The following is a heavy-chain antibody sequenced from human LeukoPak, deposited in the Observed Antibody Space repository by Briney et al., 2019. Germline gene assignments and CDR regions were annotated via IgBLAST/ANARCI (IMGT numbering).Heavy chain of an antibody. CDR3: ARGGEAGLAD. V-gene: IGHV4-59*01. D-gene: IGHD4-17*01. CDR2: IYSSGST. J-gene: IGHJ4*02. Sequence: PSETLSLTCTVSGASMSSYYWTWIRQPPGKGLEWIGYIYSSGSTNPNPSLKSRVTISVDTSKNQFSLNLSSVTAADTAVYYCARGGEAGLADWGQGTLVTVSS. CDR1: GASMSSYY.